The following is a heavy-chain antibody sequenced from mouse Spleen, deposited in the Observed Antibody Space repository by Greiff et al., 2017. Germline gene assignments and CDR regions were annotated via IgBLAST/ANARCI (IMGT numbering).Heavy chain of an antibody. D-gene: IGHD1-2*01. J-gene: IGHJ4*01. CDR1: GFNIKNTY. V-gene: IGHV14-3*01. CDR2: IDPANGNT. CDR3: ATGEFITTATSAMDY. Sequence: EVQGVESVAELVRPGASVKLSCTASGFNIKNTYMHWVKQRPEQGLEWIGRIDPANGNTKYAPKFQGKATITADTSSNTAYLQLSSLTSEDTAIYYCATGEFITTATSAMDYWGQGTSVTVSS.